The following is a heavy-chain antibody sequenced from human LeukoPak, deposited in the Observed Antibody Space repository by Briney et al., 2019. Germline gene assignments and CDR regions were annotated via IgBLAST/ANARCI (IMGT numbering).Heavy chain of an antibody. CDR3: AKGFSMLRGAMGF. CDR1: GLTFSDYV. Sequence: GGSLRLSCAASGLTFSDYVMSWVRQAPGKGLEWVSGISGSGDNTAYADTVKGRFTISRDNSKSTLYPQMNSLRAEDTALYYCAKGFSMLRGAMGFWGQGTLVTVSS. V-gene: IGHV3-23*01. J-gene: IGHJ4*02. D-gene: IGHD3-10*01. CDR2: ISGSGDNT.